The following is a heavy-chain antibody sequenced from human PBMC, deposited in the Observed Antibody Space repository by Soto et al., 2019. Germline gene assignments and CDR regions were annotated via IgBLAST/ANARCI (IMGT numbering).Heavy chain of an antibody. D-gene: IGHD2-15*01. CDR2: IYYSGST. J-gene: IGHJ4*02. CDR3: ASVVKGYCSGGSCYDFDY. V-gene: IGHV4-39*01. Sequence: ETPSLTRTVSGGSIRSSSYYWGWVRQPPGEGLEWIGSIYYSGSTYYNPSLKSRVTISVDTSKNQFSLKLSSVTAADTAVYYCASVVKGYCSGGSCYDFDYWGQGTLVTVSS. CDR1: GGSIRSSSYY.